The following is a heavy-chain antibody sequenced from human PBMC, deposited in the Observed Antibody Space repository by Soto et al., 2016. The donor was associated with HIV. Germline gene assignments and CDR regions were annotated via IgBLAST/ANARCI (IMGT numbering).Heavy chain of an antibody. Sequence: QVQLVQSGAEVKKPGASVRVSCKASGYTFTAYYMHWVRQAPGQGLEWMGWINPNSGDTNYAQKFQGRLTMTRDTSISTAYLDLSRLRSDDTAVYHCARKRGYSYDFDYWGQGNAGHRLL. D-gene: IGHD5-18*01. V-gene: IGHV1-2*02. CDR2: INPNSGDT. CDR1: GYTFTAYY. J-gene: IGHJ4*02. CDR3: ARKRGYSYDFDY.